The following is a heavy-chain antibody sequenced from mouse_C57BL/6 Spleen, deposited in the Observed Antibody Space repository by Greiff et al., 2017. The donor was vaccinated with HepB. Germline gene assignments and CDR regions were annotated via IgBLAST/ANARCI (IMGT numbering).Heavy chain of an antibody. V-gene: IGHV1-7*01. CDR2: INPSSGYT. Sequence: LVESGAEPAKPGASVKLSCKASGYTFTSYWMHWVKQRPGQGLEWIGYINPSSGYTKYNQKFKDKATLTADKSSSTAYMQLSSLTYEDSAVYYCARRTAQAYYYAMDYWGQGTSVTVSS. D-gene: IGHD3-2*02. J-gene: IGHJ4*01. CDR1: GYTFTSYW. CDR3: ARRTAQAYYYAMDY.